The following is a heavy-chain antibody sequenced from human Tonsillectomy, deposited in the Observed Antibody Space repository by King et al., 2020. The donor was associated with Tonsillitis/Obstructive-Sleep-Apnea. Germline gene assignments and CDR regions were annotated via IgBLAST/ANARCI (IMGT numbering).Heavy chain of an antibody. V-gene: IGHV3-11*05. CDR2: ISGSSTYT. D-gene: IGHD2-2*01. CDR3: ARGGGYCSSTGCYLGAYDF. CDR1: GSSFSDYY. Sequence: VQLVESGGGLVKTGGSLRLSCVASGSSFSDYYMTWIRQAPGKGMEWISYISGSSTYTNYADSVKGRFTISRDNAKNSLYLQMNSLRVEDTALYYCARGGGYCSSTGCYLGAYDFWGQGTTVTVSS. J-gene: IGHJ3*01.